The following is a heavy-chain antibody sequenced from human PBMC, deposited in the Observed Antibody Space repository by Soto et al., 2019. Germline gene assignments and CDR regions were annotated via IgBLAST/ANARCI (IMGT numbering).Heavy chain of an antibody. CDR3: ATDFNPNNGVHDPFDI. CDR1: GFTFSNYA. D-gene: IGHD1-20*01. CDR2: ISGPGETT. V-gene: IGHV3-23*01. Sequence: EVQLLESGGGLAQPGGSLRLSCVASGFTFSNYAMSWVRQAPGKGLEWVSTISGPGETTFYADSVNGRFTISRDNSKTTLYLQVSRLKDADTAVYYRATDFNPNNGVHDPFDIWGQGTMVTVSS. J-gene: IGHJ3*02.